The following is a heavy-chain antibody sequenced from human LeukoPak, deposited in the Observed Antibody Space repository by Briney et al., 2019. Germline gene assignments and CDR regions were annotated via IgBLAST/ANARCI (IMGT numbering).Heavy chain of an antibody. J-gene: IGHJ4*02. CDR2: INHSGHT. Sequence: PSETLSLTCAVFGDSFSVYYWSWIRQPPGQGLEWIGEINHSGHTNYNPSLESRVTMSVDSSKQQFSLNLISVTAADSAMYFRVRGPYSSDAGYWGQGTLVTVSS. CDR1: GDSFSVYY. D-gene: IGHD6-25*01. CDR3: VRGPYSSDAGY. V-gene: IGHV4-34*01.